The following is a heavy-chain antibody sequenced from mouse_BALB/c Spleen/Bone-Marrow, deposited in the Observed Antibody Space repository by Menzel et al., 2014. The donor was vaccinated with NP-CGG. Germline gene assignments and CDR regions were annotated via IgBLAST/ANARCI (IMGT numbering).Heavy chain of an antibody. Sequence: DVKLVESGGGLVQPGESLKLSCESDEYEFPSHDMSWVRKTPEKRLELVAAINSDGGSTFYPDTMERRFIISRDNTKKTLYLQMSSLRSEDTALYYCARQGDYGSSWFAYWGQGTLVTVSA. V-gene: IGHV5-2*01. CDR2: INSDGGST. D-gene: IGHD1-1*01. CDR3: ARQGDYGSSWFAY. CDR1: EYEFPSHD. J-gene: IGHJ3*01.